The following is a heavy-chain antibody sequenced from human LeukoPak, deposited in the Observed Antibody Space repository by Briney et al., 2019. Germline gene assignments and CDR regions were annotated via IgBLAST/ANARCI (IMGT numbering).Heavy chain of an antibody. D-gene: IGHD3-22*01. CDR3: ARVWGQGSSGYYPF. V-gene: IGHV1-69*13. CDR2: IIPIFGTA. CDR1: GGTFSSYA. J-gene: IGHJ4*02. Sequence: ASVKVSCKASGGTFSSYAISWVRQAPGQGLEWMGGIIPIFGTAHYTQKFQGRVTVTADESTSTTYMELSSLRSEDSAVYYCARVWGQGSSGYYPFWGQGTLVTVSS.